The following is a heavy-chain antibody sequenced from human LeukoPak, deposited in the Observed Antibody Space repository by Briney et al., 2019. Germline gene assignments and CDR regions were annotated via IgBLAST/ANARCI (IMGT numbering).Heavy chain of an antibody. Sequence: GGSLRLSCAASGYTFSTFDMHWVRQPSGRGLEWVSSIASVGATFYAGSVKGRFTISREDAKNSLYLQMNSLRAGDTAVYYCGRGGEIGGDYWGQGALVTVSS. CDR2: IASVGAT. J-gene: IGHJ4*02. D-gene: IGHD3-16*01. CDR1: GYTFSTFD. CDR3: GRGGEIGGDY. V-gene: IGHV3-13*01.